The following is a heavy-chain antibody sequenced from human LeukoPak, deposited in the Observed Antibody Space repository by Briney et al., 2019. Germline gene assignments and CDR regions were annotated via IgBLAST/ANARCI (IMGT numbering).Heavy chain of an antibody. CDR2: IYTSGST. V-gene: IGHV4-4*07. J-gene: IGHJ3*02. CDR1: GGSISSYY. CDR3: ARLDWNYRYAFDI. Sequence: SETLSLTCTVSGGSISSYYWSWIRQPAGKGLEWIGRIYTSGSTNYNPSPKSRVTISVDTSKNQFSLKLSSVTAADTAVYYCARLDWNYRYAFDIWGQGTMVTVSS. D-gene: IGHD1-7*01.